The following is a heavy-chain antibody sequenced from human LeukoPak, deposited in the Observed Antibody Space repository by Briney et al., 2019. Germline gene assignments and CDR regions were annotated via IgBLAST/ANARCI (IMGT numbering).Heavy chain of an antibody. Sequence: PSETLSLTCAVSGGSISSGGYSWSWIRQPPGKGLEWIGYIYHSGSTNYSPSLKSRVTISVDTSKNQFSLKLSSVTAADTAVYYCARGGYYYDSSGYSFDYWGQGTLVTVSS. CDR3: ARGGYYYDSSGYSFDY. V-gene: IGHV4-30-2*01. J-gene: IGHJ4*02. D-gene: IGHD3-22*01. CDR1: GGSISSGGYS. CDR2: IYHSGST.